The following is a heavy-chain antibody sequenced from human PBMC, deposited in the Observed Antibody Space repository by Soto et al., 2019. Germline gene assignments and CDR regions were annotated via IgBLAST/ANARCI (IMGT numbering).Heavy chain of an antibody. D-gene: IGHD6-19*01. CDR1: GFTFSRYS. V-gene: IGHV3-48*02. CDR2: ITSSSSTM. J-gene: IGHJ4*02. Sequence: GGSLRLSCAASGFTFSRYSMNWVRQAPGKGLEWVSYITSSSSTMYYADSVKGRFTISRDNAKNSLYLHMNSLRDEDTAVYYCARDVGSGWYYFDYWGQGTLVTVSS. CDR3: ARDVGSGWYYFDY.